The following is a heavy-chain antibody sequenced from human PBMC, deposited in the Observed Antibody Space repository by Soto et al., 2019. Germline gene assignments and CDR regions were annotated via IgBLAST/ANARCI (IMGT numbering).Heavy chain of an antibody. CDR2: IYYSGST. V-gene: IGHV4-30-4*01. CDR1: GGSISSGDYY. D-gene: IGHD2-15*01. Sequence: SETLSLTCTVSGGSISSGDYYWSWIRQPPGKGLEWIGYIYYSGSTYYNPSLKSRVTISVDTSKNQFSLKLSSVTAADTAVYYCARSHYCSGGSCYFLGPYGMDVWGQGTTVTVSS. CDR3: ARSHYCSGGSCYFLGPYGMDV. J-gene: IGHJ6*02.